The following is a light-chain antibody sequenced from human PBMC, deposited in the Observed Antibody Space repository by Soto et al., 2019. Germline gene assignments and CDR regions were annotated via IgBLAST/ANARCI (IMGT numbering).Light chain of an antibody. CDR1: EDIRTS. CDR2: GAS. CDR3: QHYNNLPPFT. Sequence: DIQMTQSPSSLSASVGARVSITYQASEDIRTSLSWFQHKPGRAPKLLIYGASYLETGVPSRFRGSGSGTGFTLTISSLQHADIAKYYCQHYNNLPPFTFGPGTIVDIK. J-gene: IGKJ3*01. V-gene: IGKV1-33*01.